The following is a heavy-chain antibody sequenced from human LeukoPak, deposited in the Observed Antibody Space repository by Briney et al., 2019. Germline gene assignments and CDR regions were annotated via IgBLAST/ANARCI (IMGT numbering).Heavy chain of an antibody. D-gene: IGHD1-26*01. J-gene: IGHJ6*02. CDR1: GYTFTSYA. Sequence: ASVNVSCKASGYTFTSYAMHWERQAPGQRLEWMGWINAGNGNTKYSQKFQGRVTITRDTSASTAYMELSSLRSEDTAVYYCARVPLGRRYYYGMDVWGQGTTVTVSS. CDR3: ARVPLGRRYYYGMDV. CDR2: INAGNGNT. V-gene: IGHV1-3*01.